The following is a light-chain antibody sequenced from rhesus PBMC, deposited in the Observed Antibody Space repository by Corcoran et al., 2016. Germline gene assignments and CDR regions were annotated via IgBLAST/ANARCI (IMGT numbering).Light chain of an antibody. CDR2: RTS. J-gene: IGKJ4*01. V-gene: IGKV1S9*01. CDR3: QQGYNYPLT. Sequence: DIQMTQSPSSLSASVGDRVTITCQASHSLSNFVNWYQQQPGTIPKLLISRTSSLQSGIPSRFSGHGFGTDFTLTISSLQPEDFATYYCQQGYNYPLTFGGGTKVELK. CDR1: HSLSNF.